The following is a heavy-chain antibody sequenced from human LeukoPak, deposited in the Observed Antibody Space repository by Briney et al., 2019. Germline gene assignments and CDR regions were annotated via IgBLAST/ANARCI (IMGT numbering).Heavy chain of an antibody. CDR2: FFYGGNT. V-gene: IGHV4-39*01. Sequence: KPSETLSLTCTVSGSSISTSNYYWAWIRQSPGKELECIGSFFYGGNTYYNPSLKSRVTISVDVSNNQFSLMLSSVTAADTALYYCARHGPLIRYRTAFDTWGQGTMVTVSS. J-gene: IGHJ3*02. CDR3: ARHGPLIRYRTAFDT. D-gene: IGHD3-9*01. CDR1: GSSISTSNYY.